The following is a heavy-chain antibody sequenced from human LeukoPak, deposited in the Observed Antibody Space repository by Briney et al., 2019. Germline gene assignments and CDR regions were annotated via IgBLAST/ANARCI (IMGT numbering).Heavy chain of an antibody. CDR1: GYTFTGYY. V-gene: IGHV1-2*02. Sequence: GASVKVSCKASGYTFTGYYMHWVRQAPGQGLEWVGWINPNNGGTSYAQKFQGRVTMTRDTSITTAYMELPTLTSDDTAVYYCARDRSSRYYGMDVWGQGTTVTVSS. J-gene: IGHJ6*02. CDR3: ARDRSSRYYGMDV. CDR2: INPNNGGT. D-gene: IGHD2-2*01.